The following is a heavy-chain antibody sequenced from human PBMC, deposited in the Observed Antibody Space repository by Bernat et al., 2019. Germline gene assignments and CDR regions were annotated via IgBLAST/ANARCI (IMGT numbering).Heavy chain of an antibody. CDR3: AKALGSGQDMGAFDY. J-gene: IGHJ4*02. D-gene: IGHD1-26*01. CDR1: GFTFSTYA. Sequence: EAQLLESGGGLVQPGGSLRLSCAASGFTFSTYAMSWVRQAPGKGLEWVSSISGNGGSTYYTDSVKGRFTISRDNSKNTLYLQMNSLRAEDTAVYYCAKALGSGQDMGAFDYWGQGTLVTVSS. CDR2: ISGNGGST. V-gene: IGHV3-23*01.